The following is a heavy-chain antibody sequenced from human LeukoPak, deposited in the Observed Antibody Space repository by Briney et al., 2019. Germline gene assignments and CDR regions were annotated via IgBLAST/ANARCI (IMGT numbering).Heavy chain of an antibody. CDR3: AKDRAWDLREGPEFDY. CDR2: ITSSGNVV. J-gene: IGHJ4*02. V-gene: IGHV3-11*01. CDR1: GFTFSDFY. D-gene: IGHD1-26*01. Sequence: SGGSLRLSCAASGFTFSDFYMSWIRQAPGKGLEWLSYITSSGNVVYYADSVKGRFTISRDNSKNTLYLQMNSLRAEDTAVYYCAKDRAWDLREGPEFDYWGQGTLVTVSS.